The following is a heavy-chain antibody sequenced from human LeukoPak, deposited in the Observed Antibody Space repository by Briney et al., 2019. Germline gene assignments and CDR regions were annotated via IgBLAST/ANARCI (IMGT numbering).Heavy chain of an antibody. CDR3: AKGELVPGGAFDI. Sequence: GGSLRLSCSGSGFTFGFHGVHWVRQAPGKGLEWVAVISYDGSNKYYADSVKGRFTISRDNSKNTLYLQMNSLRAEDTAVYYCAKGELVPGGAFDIWGQGTMVTVSS. CDR1: GFTFGFHG. D-gene: IGHD1-7*01. V-gene: IGHV3-30-3*01. CDR2: ISYDGSNK. J-gene: IGHJ3*02.